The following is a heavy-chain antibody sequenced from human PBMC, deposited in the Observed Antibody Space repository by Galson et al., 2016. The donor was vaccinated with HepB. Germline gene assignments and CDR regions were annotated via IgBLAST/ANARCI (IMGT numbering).Heavy chain of an antibody. CDR2: IYWDDNK. CDR1: GFSLSTNGLG. CDR3: ARSRASISATGNWFGP. D-gene: IGHD6-13*01. J-gene: IGHJ5*01. Sequence: PALVKPTQTLTLTCSFPGFSLSTNGLGVGWIRQPPGKALEWLALIYWDDNKRYSPSLKNRLAITKDTSKNQVVLTMSNMDPVDTGTYYCARSRASISATGNWFGPWGQGSLVTVSS. V-gene: IGHV2-5*02.